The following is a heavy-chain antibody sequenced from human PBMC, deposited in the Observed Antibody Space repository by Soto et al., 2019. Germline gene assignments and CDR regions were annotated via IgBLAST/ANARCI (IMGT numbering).Heavy chain of an antibody. CDR3: TRSTNDYGNRL. D-gene: IGHD4-4*01. CDR1: GYTFTSYD. CDR2: MNPKSGNT. J-gene: IGHJ4*02. Sequence: QVQLVQSGAEVKKPGASVKVSCKASGYTFTSYDINWVRQATGQGLEWMGWMNPKSGNTGYAQKFQGRVTMTRNTSISTAYIELSSLRSEDTAAYYCTRSTNDYGNRLWGQGTLVTVSS. V-gene: IGHV1-8*01.